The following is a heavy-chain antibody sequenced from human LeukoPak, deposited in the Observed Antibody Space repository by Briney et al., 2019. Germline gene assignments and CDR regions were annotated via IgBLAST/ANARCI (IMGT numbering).Heavy chain of an antibody. Sequence: ASVKVSCKASGYTFTSYYMHWVRQAPGQGLEWMGVIKPSGGSTIYAQNFQGRVTMTRDTSTSTVYMELSSLRSEDTAVYYCARVIQWEPFLYYYYYMDVWGKGTTVTISS. CDR1: GYTFTSYY. J-gene: IGHJ6*03. D-gene: IGHD1-26*01. CDR3: ARVIQWEPFLYYYYYMDV. CDR2: IKPSGGST. V-gene: IGHV1-46*01.